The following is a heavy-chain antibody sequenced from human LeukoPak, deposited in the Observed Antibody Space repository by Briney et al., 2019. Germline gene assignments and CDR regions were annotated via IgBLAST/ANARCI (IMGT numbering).Heavy chain of an antibody. V-gene: IGHV4-4*07. D-gene: IGHD3-22*01. Sequence: SETLSLTCTVSGGSISSYYWSWIRQPAGKGLEWIGRIYTSGSTNYNPSLKSRVTMSVDTSKNQFSLKLSSVTAADTAVYYCARDSDSSGYYSISFDYWGQGTLITVSS. CDR3: ARDSDSSGYYSISFDY. CDR2: IYTSGST. CDR1: GGSISSYY. J-gene: IGHJ4*02.